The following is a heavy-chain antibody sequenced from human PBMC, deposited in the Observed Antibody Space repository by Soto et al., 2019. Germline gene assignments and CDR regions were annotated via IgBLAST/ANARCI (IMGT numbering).Heavy chain of an antibody. CDR3: ARDPLPWPFLAY. Sequence: GGSLRLSCISAGFPFRDYWMPWVRQAPGKGLEWVANIKQDGSEEYHVDSVMGRFSISRDNAKDSLYLYMNSLRAEETAVYYCARDPLPWPFLAYWGQGTLVTVSS. CDR2: IKQDGSEE. J-gene: IGHJ4*02. V-gene: IGHV3-7*01. D-gene: IGHD5-12*01. CDR1: GFPFRDYW.